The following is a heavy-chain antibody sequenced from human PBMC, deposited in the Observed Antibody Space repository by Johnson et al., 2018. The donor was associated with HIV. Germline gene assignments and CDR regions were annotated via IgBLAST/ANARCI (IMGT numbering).Heavy chain of an antibody. CDR1: EFTFGDYD. Sequence: VQLVESGGGVVRPGESLGLSCAASEFTFGDYDMAWVRVAPGKGLEWVSGINWSGASAGYADSVKGRFTISRANGKNSLYLEMNSLRAEDTALYYCARATYYYDLSGYLTRPRAFDVWGQWTMVTVSS. CDR3: ARATYYYDLSGYLTRPRAFDV. D-gene: IGHD3-22*01. J-gene: IGHJ3*01. V-gene: IGHV3-20*04. CDR2: INWSGASA.